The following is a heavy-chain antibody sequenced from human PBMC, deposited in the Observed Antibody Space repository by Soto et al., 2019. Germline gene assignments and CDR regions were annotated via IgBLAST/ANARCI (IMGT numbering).Heavy chain of an antibody. D-gene: IGHD5-18*01. Sequence: QVQLVQSGAEVKKPGSSVKVSCKASGGTFSSYAISWVRQAPGQGLEWMGGIIPIFGTANYAQKFQGRVTITADKSTSTAYMELSSLRSEDTAVYYCARASVWIQLWLRFQNYYYYYGMDVWGQGTTVTVSS. V-gene: IGHV1-69*06. CDR2: IIPIFGTA. CDR1: GGTFSSYA. J-gene: IGHJ6*02. CDR3: ARASVWIQLWLRFQNYYYYYGMDV.